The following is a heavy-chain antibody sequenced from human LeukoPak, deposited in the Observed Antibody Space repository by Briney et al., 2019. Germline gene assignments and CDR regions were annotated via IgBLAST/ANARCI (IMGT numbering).Heavy chain of an antibody. CDR2: ISSSGSTI. V-gene: IGHV3-11*01. Sequence: GGSLRLSCAASGFTFSDYYMSWIRQAPGKGLEWVSYISSSGSTIYYADSVQGRFTISRDNSKSTLYLQMNSLRDDDTAIYYCAKENAGRTTGFDYWGQGTLVTVSS. J-gene: IGHJ4*02. CDR3: AKENAGRTTGFDY. CDR1: GFTFSDYY. D-gene: IGHD1-1*01.